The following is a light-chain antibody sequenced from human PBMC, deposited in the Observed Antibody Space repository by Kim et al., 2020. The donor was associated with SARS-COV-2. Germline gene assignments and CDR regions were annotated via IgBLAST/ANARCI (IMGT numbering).Light chain of an antibody. CDR1: PSVRSN. CDR3: QQYNNWPPVYT. Sequence: SLAERATLSCSARPSVRSNLAWYQQKPGQAPRLLIYGASTRATGIPARFSGSGSGTEFTLTISSLQSEDFAVYYCQQYNNWPPVYTFGQGTKLEIK. V-gene: IGKV3-15*01. CDR2: GAS. J-gene: IGKJ2*01.